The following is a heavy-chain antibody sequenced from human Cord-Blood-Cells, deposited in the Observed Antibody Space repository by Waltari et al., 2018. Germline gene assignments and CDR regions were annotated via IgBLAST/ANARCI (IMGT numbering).Heavy chain of an antibody. CDR2: INPNSGGT. CDR1: GYTLTGYN. V-gene: IGHV1-2*04. J-gene: IGHJ3*02. Sequence: QVQLVQSGAEVKKPGASVKVPCKASGYTLTGYNMHWVGHAPGQGLEWMGWINPNSGGTNYAQKFQGWVTMTRDTSISTAYMELSRLRSDDTAVYYCARDSPGTTSDAFDIWGQGTMVTVSS. D-gene: IGHD1-7*01. CDR3: ARDSPGTTSDAFDI.